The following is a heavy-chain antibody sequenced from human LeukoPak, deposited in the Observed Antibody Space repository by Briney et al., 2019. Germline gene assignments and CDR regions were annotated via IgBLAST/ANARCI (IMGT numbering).Heavy chain of an antibody. CDR1: GFTFSSYG. D-gene: IGHD4-11*01. V-gene: IGHV3-30*18. CDR2: ISYDGSNK. CDR3: AKDWGEATVTNWFDP. Sequence: PGRSLRLSCAASGFTFSSYGIHWVRQDPGKGLEWVAVISYDGSNKFYADSVKGRFTISRDNSKNTLFLQMNSLRPEDTAVYYCAKDWGEATVTNWFDPWGQGTLVTVSS. J-gene: IGHJ5*02.